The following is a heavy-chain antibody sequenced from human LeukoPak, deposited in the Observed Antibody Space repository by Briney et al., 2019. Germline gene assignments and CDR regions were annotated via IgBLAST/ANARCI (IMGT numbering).Heavy chain of an antibody. V-gene: IGHV3-23*01. CDR3: ARDGYSNYWYLNL. J-gene: IGHJ4*02. CDR1: GFAFSSYA. D-gene: IGHD6-13*01. CDR2: ISGTGGRT. Sequence: PGGSLRLSCAASGFAFSSYAMSWVRQALGKGLEWVSSISGTGGRTYYADSVKGRFTISRDNSKNTLDLQMNSLRADDTAVYYCARDGYSNYWYLNLWGRGTLVTVSS.